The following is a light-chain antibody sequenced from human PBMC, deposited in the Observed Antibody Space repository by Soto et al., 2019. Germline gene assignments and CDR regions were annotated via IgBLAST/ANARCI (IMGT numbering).Light chain of an antibody. Sequence: QSVLTQPPSVSGSPGQSVTISCTGTSSDVGSYNRVSWFQQSPGTAPKLIIYEESNRPSGVPDRFSGSKSGNTASLTISGLQAEDEADYYCCSYTSSSTLVFGGGTQLTVL. V-gene: IGLV2-18*02. CDR2: EES. CDR3: CSYTSSSTLV. CDR1: SSDVGSYNR. J-gene: IGLJ2*01.